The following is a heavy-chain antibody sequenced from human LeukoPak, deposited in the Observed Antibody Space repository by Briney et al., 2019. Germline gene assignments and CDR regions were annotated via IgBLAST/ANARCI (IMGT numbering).Heavy chain of an antibody. J-gene: IGHJ3*02. CDR2: INPNSGGT. CDR1: GYTFTGYY. V-gene: IGHV1-2*06. Sequence: ASVKVSCKASGYTFTGYYMHWVRQAPGQGLEWMGRINPNSGGTNYAQKFQGRVTMTRDTSISTAYMELSSLRSEDTAVYYCARVTPLADAFDIWGQGTMVTVSS. CDR3: ARVTPLADAFDI.